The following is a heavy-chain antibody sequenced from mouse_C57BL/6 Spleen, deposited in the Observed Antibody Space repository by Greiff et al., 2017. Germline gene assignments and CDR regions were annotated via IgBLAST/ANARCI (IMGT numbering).Heavy chain of an antibody. D-gene: IGHD2-14*01. Sequence: VQLQQPGPELVKPGASVKISCKASGYTFTSYCMHWVKQRPGQGLEWIGMIHPTYGNTNYNQKFKGKATLTVDKSSSTAYMQLNSLTSEDSAVYYYAIRRHDYDYGGWGTGPTVTV. CDR2: IHPTYGNT. CDR1: GYTFTSYC. V-gene: IGHV1-74*01. J-gene: IGHJ1*03. CDR3: AIRRHDYDYGG.